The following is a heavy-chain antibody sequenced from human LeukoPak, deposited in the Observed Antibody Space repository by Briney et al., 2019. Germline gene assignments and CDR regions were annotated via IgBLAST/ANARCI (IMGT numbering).Heavy chain of an antibody. J-gene: IGHJ6*04. CDR3: ARGRGATSNYHYYGMDV. D-gene: IGHD5-12*01. Sequence: PSETLSLTCAVYGGSFSGYYWSWIRQPPGKGLEWIGEINHSGSTNYNPSLKSRVTISVDTSKNQFSLKLSSVTAADTAVYYCARGRGATSNYHYYGMDVWGKGTTVTVSS. CDR1: GGSFSGYY. V-gene: IGHV4-34*01. CDR2: INHSGST.